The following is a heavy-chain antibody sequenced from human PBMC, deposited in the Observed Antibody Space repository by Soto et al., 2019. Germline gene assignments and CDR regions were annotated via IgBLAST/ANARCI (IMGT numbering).Heavy chain of an antibody. Sequence: QVQLVQSGAEVKKPGASVKLSCKAPANTVNDYGLSWVRQAPGQGLERMGWISCYNGNTDYAQKFQGRVTMTTDTARSTAYKELKRLSAEDAAVCYCARDGGRYCSSASCHLLWYYYGVDVWGRGTTVTGSS. D-gene: IGHD2-2*01. CDR1: ANTVNDYG. CDR2: ISCYNGNT. V-gene: IGHV1-18*01. J-gene: IGHJ6*02. CDR3: ARDGGRYCSSASCHLLWYYYGVDV.